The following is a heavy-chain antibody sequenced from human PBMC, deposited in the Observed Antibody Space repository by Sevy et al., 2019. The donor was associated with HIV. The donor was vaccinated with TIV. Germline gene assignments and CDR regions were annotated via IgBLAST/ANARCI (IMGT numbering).Heavy chain of an antibody. CDR1: GVTLSDSG. Sequence: GGSLRLSCAASGVTLSDSGLHWVRQAPGKGLEWVAFMQVDGSEKFYTDSAKGRFTISRDSSKNTVYLQMTSMRGEDTAVYYCAKRPTAAWGQGTLVTVSS. J-gene: IGHJ5*02. CDR3: AKRPTAA. CDR2: MQVDGSEK. V-gene: IGHV3-30*02.